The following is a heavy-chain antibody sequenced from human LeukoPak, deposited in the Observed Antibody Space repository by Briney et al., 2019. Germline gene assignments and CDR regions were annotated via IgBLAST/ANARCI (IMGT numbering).Heavy chain of an antibody. J-gene: IGHJ4*02. Sequence: ASVKVSCKASGYTFTSYAMNWVRQAPGQGPEWMGWTNTNTENPAYAQGFTGRFVFSLDISVSTAYLQINSLKAEDTAVYYCARMGYCTRATCGGAFDFWGQGTLVTVSS. CDR1: GYTFTSYA. CDR3: ARMGYCTRATCGGAFDF. D-gene: IGHD2-8*01. CDR2: TNTNTENP. V-gene: IGHV7-4-1*02.